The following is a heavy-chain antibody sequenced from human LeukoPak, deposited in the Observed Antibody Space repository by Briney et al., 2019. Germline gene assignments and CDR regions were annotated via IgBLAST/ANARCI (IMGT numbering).Heavy chain of an antibody. Sequence: GGSLRLSCTASGFPFSSYAMSGVRLAPGKGLEGVSSIISSGDITYYPDSLKGGVTISRDNSKNTVYLQMDSLRADDSAVYYCAKNAGYSYGLYYFDYWGQGALVTVSS. CDR3: AKNAGYSYGLYYFDY. D-gene: IGHD5-18*01. J-gene: IGHJ4*02. CDR1: GFPFSSYA. CDR2: IISSGDIT. V-gene: IGHV3-23*01.